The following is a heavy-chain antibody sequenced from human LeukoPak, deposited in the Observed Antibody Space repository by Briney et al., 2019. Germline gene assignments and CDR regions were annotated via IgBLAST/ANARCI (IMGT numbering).Heavy chain of an antibody. CDR1: GGSISSSSYY. CDR3: AREGVGANAFYY. J-gene: IGHJ4*02. D-gene: IGHD1-26*01. Sequence: SETLSLTCTVSGGSISSSSYYWGWIRQPPGKGLEWIGSIYYSGSTYYNPSLKSRVTISVETSKNQFSLKLSSVTAAETAVYYCAREGVGANAFYYWGQGTLVTVSS. V-gene: IGHV4-39*07. CDR2: IYYSGST.